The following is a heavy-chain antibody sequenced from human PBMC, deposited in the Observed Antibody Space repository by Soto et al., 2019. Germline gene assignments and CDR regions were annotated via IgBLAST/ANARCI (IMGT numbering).Heavy chain of an antibody. CDR1: GFTFSSYA. J-gene: IGHJ6*02. Sequence: EVQLLESGGGLVQPGGSLRLSCAASGFTFSSYAMSWVRQAPGKGLEWVSVIRSSGDRTYYADSVKGRFTISRDNSNNTLYMQMNSLRAEDTAVYYCAKQQGPGTPYYYAMDVWGQGTTVTVSS. V-gene: IGHV3-23*01. CDR2: IRSSGDRT. D-gene: IGHD1-1*01. CDR3: AKQQGPGTPYYYAMDV.